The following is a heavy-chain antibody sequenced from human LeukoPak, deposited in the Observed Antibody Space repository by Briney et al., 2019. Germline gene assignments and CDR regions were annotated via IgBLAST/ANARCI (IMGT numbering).Heavy chain of an antibody. CDR1: GGSISSGDYY. Sequence: NASETLSLTCTVSGGSISSGDYYWSWIRQPPGKGLEWIGYIYYSGSTYYNPSLKSRVTISVDTSKNQFSLKLSSVTAADTAVYYCARGLTTVTTWDYFDYWGQGTLVTVSS. CDR3: ARGLTTVTTWDYFDY. D-gene: IGHD4-17*01. V-gene: IGHV4-30-4*01. J-gene: IGHJ4*02. CDR2: IYYSGST.